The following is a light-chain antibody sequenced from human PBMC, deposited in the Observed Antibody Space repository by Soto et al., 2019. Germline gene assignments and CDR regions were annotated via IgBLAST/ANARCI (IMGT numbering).Light chain of an antibody. CDR2: EVS. V-gene: IGLV2-14*01. CDR1: SSDVGGYNY. Sequence: QSALTQPASVSGSPGQSITISCTGTSSDVGGYNYVSWYQQHPGKPPKLMIYEVSNRPSGVSNRFSGSKSGNTASLTISGLQAEDEADYYCSSYPSSSTLRGHVVFGGGTKLTVL. J-gene: IGLJ2*01. CDR3: SSYPSSSTLRGHVV.